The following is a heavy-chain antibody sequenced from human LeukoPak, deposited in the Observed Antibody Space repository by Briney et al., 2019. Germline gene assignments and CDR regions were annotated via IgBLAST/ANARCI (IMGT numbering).Heavy chain of an antibody. CDR1: GFTFSSYW. CDR3: AKRGYSYGELDY. V-gene: IGHV3-9*01. Sequence: GGSLRLSCAASGFTFSSYWMHWVRQALGKGLEWVSGISWNSGSIGYADSVKGRFTISRDNAKNSLYLQMNSLRAEDTALYYCAKRGYSYGELDYWGQGTLVTVSS. CDR2: ISWNSGSI. D-gene: IGHD5-18*01. J-gene: IGHJ4*02.